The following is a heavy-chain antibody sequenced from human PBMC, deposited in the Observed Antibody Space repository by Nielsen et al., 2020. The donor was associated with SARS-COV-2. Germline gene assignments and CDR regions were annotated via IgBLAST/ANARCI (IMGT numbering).Heavy chain of an antibody. CDR3: VRDTLAHGLDV. J-gene: IGHJ6*02. CDR2: IHYTGSA. V-gene: IGHV4-31*03. Sequence: SETLSLTCSVSGDSIRNSRYYWTWVRRPPGRGPEWIGNIHYTGSANYSPSLKSRLSMSLEASRNQFSLSVKSMTAADSAEYYCVRDTLAHGLDVWGQGITVTVSS. CDR1: GDSIRNSRYY.